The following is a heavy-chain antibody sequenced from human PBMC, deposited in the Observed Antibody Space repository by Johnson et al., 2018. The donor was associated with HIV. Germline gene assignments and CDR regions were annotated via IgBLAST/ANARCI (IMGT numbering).Heavy chain of an antibody. CDR3: VRRFYDSSAFDI. D-gene: IGHD3-22*01. Sequence: QVQLVESGGGVVQPGRSLRLSCAASGFTFSSYAMHWVRQAPGKGLEWVAVISYDGSNKYFTDSVRGRFTISRDNSRNTLFLQMNSLRSEYTGVYYCVRRFYDSSAFDIWGQGTLVTVSS. J-gene: IGHJ3*02. CDR2: ISYDGSNK. CDR1: GFTFSSYA. V-gene: IGHV3-30-3*01.